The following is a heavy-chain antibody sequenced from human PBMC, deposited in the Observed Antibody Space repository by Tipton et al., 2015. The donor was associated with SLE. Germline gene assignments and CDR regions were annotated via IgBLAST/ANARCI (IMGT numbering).Heavy chain of an antibody. V-gene: IGHV4-38-2*02. Sequence: TLSLTCTVSGYSISSGYYWGWIRQPPGKGLEWIGEINHSGSTNYNPSLKSRVTISVDRSKNQFSLKLSSVTAADTAVYYCARGGAGDYSSYFDYWGQGTLVTVSS. D-gene: IGHD4-11*01. J-gene: IGHJ4*02. CDR2: INHSGST. CDR1: GYSISSGYY. CDR3: ARGGAGDYSSYFDY.